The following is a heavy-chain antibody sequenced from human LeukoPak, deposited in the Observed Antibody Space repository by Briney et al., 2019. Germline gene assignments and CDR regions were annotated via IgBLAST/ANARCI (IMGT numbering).Heavy chain of an antibody. CDR1: GYTFTSYY. D-gene: IGHD2-2*01. CDR2: INPSGGST. V-gene: IGHV1-46*01. J-gene: IGHJ6*02. Sequence: ASVKVSCKAPGYTFTSYYMHWVRQAPGQGLEWMGIINPSGGSTSYAQKFQGRVTMTRDTSTSTVYMELSSLRSEDTAVYYCARDLAAEGVPAATRAYYYYGMDVWGQGTTVTVSS. CDR3: ARDLAAEGVPAATRAYYYYGMDV.